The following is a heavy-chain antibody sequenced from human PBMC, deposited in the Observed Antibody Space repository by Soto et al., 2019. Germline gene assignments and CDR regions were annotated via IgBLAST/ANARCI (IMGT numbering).Heavy chain of an antibody. V-gene: IGHV4-4*02. Sequence: SETLSLTCAVSGGSISSSKWWTWVRQTPGKGLEWIGKIDQNGITNYNPSLESRVTILKDNSKNQLSLKLTSVTAVDSAVYYCARLNRDYYYYGMDVWGQGATVTVSS. CDR2: IDQNGIT. J-gene: IGHJ6*02. CDR3: ARLNRDYYYYGMDV. CDR1: GGSISSSKW.